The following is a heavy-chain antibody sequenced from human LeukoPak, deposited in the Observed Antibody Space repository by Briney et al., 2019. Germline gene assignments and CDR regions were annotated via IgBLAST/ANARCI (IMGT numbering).Heavy chain of an antibody. CDR3: AILVGAAVSDAFDI. CDR1: GGSISRSSYY. J-gene: IGHJ3*02. CDR2: IYYSGST. Sequence: SETLSLTCTVSGGSISRSSYYWGWIRQPPGKGLEWIVSIYYSGSTYYNPSLKSRVTISVDTSKNQFSLKLSSVTAADTAVYYCAILVGAAVSDAFDIWGQGTMVTVSS. V-gene: IGHV4-39*01. D-gene: IGHD1-26*01.